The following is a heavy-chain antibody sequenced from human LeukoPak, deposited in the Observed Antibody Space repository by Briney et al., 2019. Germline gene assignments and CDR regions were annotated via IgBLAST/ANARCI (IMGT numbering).Heavy chain of an antibody. Sequence: SQTLSLTFAISGDSVSSNSAAWTWIRQSPSRGLEWLGRTYYRSKWYNDYAVSIKSRITINPDTSKNQFSLQLNSVTPEDTAVYYCARDPGNPAHRFYYWGQGTLVTVSS. V-gene: IGHV6-1*01. CDR3: ARDPGNPAHRFYY. J-gene: IGHJ4*02. D-gene: IGHD1-26*01. CDR2: TYYRSKWYN. CDR1: GDSVSSNSAA.